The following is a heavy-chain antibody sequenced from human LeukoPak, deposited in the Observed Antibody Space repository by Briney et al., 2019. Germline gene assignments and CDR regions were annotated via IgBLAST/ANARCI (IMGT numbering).Heavy chain of an antibody. V-gene: IGHV3-30*03. CDR2: VSYEGTIK. CDR1: GFTFSSSW. CDR3: AREKFDS. Sequence: GGSLRLSCAATGFTFSSSWMTWVRQAPGKGLEWVAVVSYEGTIKYYSDSAKGRFTISRDNSNSLISLQMNNLTTEDTAAYYCAREKFDSWGQGTLVTVSP. J-gene: IGHJ5*01.